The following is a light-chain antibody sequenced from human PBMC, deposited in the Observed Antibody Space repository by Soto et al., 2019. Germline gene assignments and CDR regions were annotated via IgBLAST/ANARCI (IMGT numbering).Light chain of an antibody. V-gene: IGKV3-20*01. CDR1: QSVRSSY. CDR2: GAS. Sequence: ETVLTQSPGTLSLSPGEGATLSCRASQSVRSSYLAWYQQKPGQAPRLLIYGASARATGIPDRFSGSGYGTDFTLTISRLEPEDFTVYYCQQYGGSLYSFGQGTKLEIK. J-gene: IGKJ2*01. CDR3: QQYGGSLYS.